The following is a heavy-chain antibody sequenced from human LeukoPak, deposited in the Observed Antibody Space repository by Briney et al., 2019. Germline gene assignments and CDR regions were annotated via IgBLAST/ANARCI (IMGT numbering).Heavy chain of an antibody. Sequence: GASVKVSCKASGYTFTNYGISWVRQAPGQGLEWMGWISAYNGNTNYAQNLHGRVTMTTDTSTSTAYMDLRTLRSDDTAVYYCARVLHDRSALGFFYYYMDVWGKGTTVIVSS. CDR3: ARVLHDRSALGFFYYYMDV. D-gene: IGHD3-22*01. J-gene: IGHJ6*03. CDR1: GYTFTNYG. CDR2: ISAYNGNT. V-gene: IGHV1-18*01.